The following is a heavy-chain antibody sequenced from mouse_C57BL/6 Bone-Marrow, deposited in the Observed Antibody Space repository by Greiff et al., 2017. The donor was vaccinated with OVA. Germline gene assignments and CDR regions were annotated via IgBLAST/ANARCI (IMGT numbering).Heavy chain of an antibody. V-gene: IGHV1-69*01. CDR2: IDHSDRYT. CDR1: GYTFTSYW. Sequence: QVQLQQPGAELVMPGASVKLSCKASGYTFTSYWMHWVKQRPGHSLEWNGEIDHSDRYTNSNQKFKGKFTLTVDKSSSTAYMQLSSLTSEDSAVYYCARWDYYGTFDYWGQGTTLTVSS. J-gene: IGHJ2*01. D-gene: IGHD1-1*01. CDR3: ARWDYYGTFDY.